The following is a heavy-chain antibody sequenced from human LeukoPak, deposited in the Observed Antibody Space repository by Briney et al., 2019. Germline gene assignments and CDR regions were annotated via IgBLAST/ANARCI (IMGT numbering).Heavy chain of an antibody. V-gene: IGHV1-2*06. J-gene: IGHJ4*02. D-gene: IGHD6-13*01. CDR3: ARVQSRYSSSWYVY. Sequence: ASVKVSCKASGYTFTGYYMHWVRQAPGQGLEWMRRINPNSGGTNYAQKFQGRVTMTRDTSISTAYMELSRLRSDDTAVYYCARVQSRYSSSWYVYWGQGTLVTVSS. CDR2: INPNSGGT. CDR1: GYTFTGYY.